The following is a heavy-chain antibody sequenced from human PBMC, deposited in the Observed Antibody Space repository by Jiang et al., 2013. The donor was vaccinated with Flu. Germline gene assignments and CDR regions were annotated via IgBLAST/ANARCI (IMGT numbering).Heavy chain of an antibody. V-gene: IGHV6-1*01. CDR2: TYYRSDWYD. J-gene: IGHJ5*02. D-gene: IGHD2-15*01. Sequence: SQTLSLTCAISGDSVSSNSASWSWIRQSPSRGLEWLGRTYYRSDWYDHYAVSVKIRITINPDTSKNQFSLHLNSMTPEDTAVYYCAREGHCAGGTCYTSGWFDPWGQGTLVTVSS. CDR3: AREGHCAGGTCYTSGWFDP. CDR1: GDSVSSNSAS.